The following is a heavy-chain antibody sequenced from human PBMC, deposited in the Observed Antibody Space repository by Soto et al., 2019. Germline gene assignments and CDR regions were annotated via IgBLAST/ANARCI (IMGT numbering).Heavy chain of an antibody. J-gene: IGHJ5*02. V-gene: IGHV1-18*04. CDR1: GYTFTSYG. Sequence: QVQLVQSGAEVKKPGASVKVSCKASGYTFTSYGISWVRQAPGQGREWMGCISAYNGNTNYAQKLQGRVTMTTDTAKRTAYMELRSLRSDDTAVYYCARDRTYYYDSSGPWGQGTLVTVSS. CDR2: ISAYNGNT. D-gene: IGHD3-22*01. CDR3: ARDRTYYYDSSGP.